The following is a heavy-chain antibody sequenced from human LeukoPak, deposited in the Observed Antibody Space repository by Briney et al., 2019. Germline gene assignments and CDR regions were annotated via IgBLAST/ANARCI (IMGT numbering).Heavy chain of an antibody. Sequence: GGSLRLSCAASGFTFSSYAMSWVRQAPGKGLEWVSAISGSGGSTYYADSVKGRFTISRDNSKNTLYLQMNSLRAEDTAVYYCAKTPSLWGGGLDYFDYWGQGTLVTVSS. CDR2: ISGSGGST. CDR1: GFTFSSYA. CDR3: AKTPSLWGGGLDYFDY. D-gene: IGHD3-16*01. J-gene: IGHJ4*02. V-gene: IGHV3-23*01.